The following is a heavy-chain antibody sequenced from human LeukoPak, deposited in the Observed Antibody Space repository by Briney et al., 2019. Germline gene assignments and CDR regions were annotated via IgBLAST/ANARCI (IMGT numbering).Heavy chain of an antibody. CDR2: ISWDGVST. CDR3: ARDRSCTGGSCYMDV. D-gene: IGHD2-15*01. J-gene: IGHJ6*03. CDR1: GFTFDDYS. Sequence: PGGSLRLSCAASGFTFDDYSIHWVRQAPGKGLEWVSFISWDGVSTYYADSVKGRFTISRDNSKNTLSLQMSSLRVEDTAVYYCARDRSCTGGSCYMDVWGRGTTVTVSS. V-gene: IGHV3-43*01.